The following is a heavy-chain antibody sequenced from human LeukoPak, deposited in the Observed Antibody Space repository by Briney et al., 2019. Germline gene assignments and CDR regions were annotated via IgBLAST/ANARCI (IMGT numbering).Heavy chain of an antibody. Sequence: SETLSLTCTVSGGSISSYYWSWIREPPGKGLEWIGYIYYSGSTNYNPSLKSRVTISVDTSKNQFSLKLSSVTAADTAVYYCARGYDSSGYRSYYFDYWGQGTPVTVSS. J-gene: IGHJ4*02. CDR1: GGSISSYY. CDR2: IYYSGST. CDR3: ARGYDSSGYRSYYFDY. D-gene: IGHD3-22*01. V-gene: IGHV4-59*01.